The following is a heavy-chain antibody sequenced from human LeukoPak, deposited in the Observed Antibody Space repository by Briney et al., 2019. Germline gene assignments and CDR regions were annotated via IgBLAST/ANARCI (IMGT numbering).Heavy chain of an antibody. J-gene: IGHJ4*02. V-gene: IGHV3-30*04. D-gene: IGHD2-21*01. CDR2: ISYDGSSE. CDR3: AKVQTDIVVVIAIFTFDY. Sequence: GGSLRLSSAASGFSFSSYAMHWVRQAPGKGLEWVAVISYDGSSEYYTDSVKGRFTISRDNAKNTLYLQMNSLRAEDTAVYYCAKVQTDIVVVIAIFTFDYWGQGTLVTVSS. CDR1: GFSFSSYA.